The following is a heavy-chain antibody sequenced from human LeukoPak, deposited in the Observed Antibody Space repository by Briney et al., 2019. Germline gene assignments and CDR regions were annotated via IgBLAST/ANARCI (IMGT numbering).Heavy chain of an antibody. J-gene: IGHJ4*02. D-gene: IGHD5-24*01. CDR1: GFIFSNYA. Sequence: GGSLRLSCVASGFIFSNYAMSWVRQAPGKGLEWVSAISGSSGATYYADSVKGRFTISRDNSKNTLYLQMSSLRAEDTAVYYCAKDREMALDYWGQGTLVTVSS. V-gene: IGHV3-23*01. CDR2: ISGSSGAT. CDR3: AKDREMALDY.